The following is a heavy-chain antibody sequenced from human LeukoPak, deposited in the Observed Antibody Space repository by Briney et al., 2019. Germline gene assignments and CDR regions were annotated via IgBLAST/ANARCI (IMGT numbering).Heavy chain of an antibody. CDR1: GFTFSNYA. CDR3: AKYSGSYYYPPNWDS. D-gene: IGHD1-26*01. V-gene: IGHV3-23*01. J-gene: IGHJ4*02. CDR2: ISGSGGTR. Sequence: GGSLRLSCAASGFTFSNYAMSWVRQAPGKGLEWVSAISGSGGTRNYADSVKGRFTLSRDYPKNTLYLQMNSLRAEDTAVYFCAKYSGSYYYPPNWDSWGQGTLVTVSS.